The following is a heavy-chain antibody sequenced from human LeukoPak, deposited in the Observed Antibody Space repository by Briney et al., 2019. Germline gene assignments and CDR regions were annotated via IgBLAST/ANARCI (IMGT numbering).Heavy chain of an antibody. D-gene: IGHD2-15*01. CDR3: AKDLEVVVGGPHDAFDI. Sequence: GGSLRLSCAASGFTFSSYAMSWVRQAPGKGLGWVSAISGSGGSTYYADSVKGRFTISRDNSKNTLYLQMNSLRAEDTAVYYCAKDLEVVVGGPHDAFDIWGQGTMVTVSS. CDR2: ISGSGGST. J-gene: IGHJ3*02. CDR1: GFTFSSYA. V-gene: IGHV3-23*01.